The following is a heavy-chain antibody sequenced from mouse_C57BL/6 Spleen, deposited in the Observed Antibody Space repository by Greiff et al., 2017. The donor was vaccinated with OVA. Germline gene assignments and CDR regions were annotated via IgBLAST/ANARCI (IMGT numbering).Heavy chain of an antibody. J-gene: IGHJ4*01. V-gene: IGHV1-15*01. CDR3: TSGGIASLMDY. Sequence: VQLQQSGAELVRPGASVTLSCKASGYTFTDYEMHWVKQTPVHGLEWIGAIDPETGGTAYNQKFTGKATLTVDKSSSTAYMELRSLTSEDSAVYYCTSGGIASLMDYWGQGTSVTVSS. CDR1: GYTFTDYE. CDR2: IDPETGGT.